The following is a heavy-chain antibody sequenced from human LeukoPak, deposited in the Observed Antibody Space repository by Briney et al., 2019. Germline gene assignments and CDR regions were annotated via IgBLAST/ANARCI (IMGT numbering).Heavy chain of an antibody. CDR3: ARDWELGD. CDR1: GAAITTYY. J-gene: IGHJ4*02. V-gene: IGHV4-59*01. D-gene: IGHD1-26*01. CDR2: MYYSGSA. Sequence: LETLSLTCTVSGAAITTYYWNSIRQSPGQGLEWIGYMYYSGSANYSPSLKSRVTISLDTSKNQFALHLISVTAADTAVYYCARDWELGDWGQGTLVTVSS.